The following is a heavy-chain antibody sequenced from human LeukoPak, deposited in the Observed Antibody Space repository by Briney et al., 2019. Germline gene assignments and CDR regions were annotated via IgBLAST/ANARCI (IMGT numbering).Heavy chain of an antibody. J-gene: IGHJ4*02. CDR3: ARYCSGGSCFDY. V-gene: IGHV3-7*03. CDR2: INQDGGEN. CDR1: GFTFSTYW. Sequence: GGSLRLSCAASGFTFSTYWMSWVRQAPGKGLEWVASINQDGGENYYVDSVKGRFTISRDNAKNSLYLQMNSLRAEDRAVYYCARYCSGGSCFDYWGQGTLVTVSS. D-gene: IGHD2-15*01.